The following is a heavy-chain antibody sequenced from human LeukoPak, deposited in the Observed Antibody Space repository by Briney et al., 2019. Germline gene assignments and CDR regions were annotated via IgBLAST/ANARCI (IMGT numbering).Heavy chain of an antibody. J-gene: IGHJ4*02. CDR3: ASLSLRLVSYFDY. V-gene: IGHV3-23*01. CDR2: ISGSGGST. D-gene: IGHD3-16*01. Sequence: GGSLRLSCAASGFTFSSYAMSWVRQAPGKGLEWVSAISGSGGSTYYADSVKGRFTISRDNSKNTLYLQMNSLRAEDTAVYYCASLSLRLVSYFDYWGQGTLVTVSS. CDR1: GFTFSSYA.